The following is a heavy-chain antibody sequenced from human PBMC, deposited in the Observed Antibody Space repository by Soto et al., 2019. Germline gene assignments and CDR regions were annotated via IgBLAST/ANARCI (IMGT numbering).Heavy chain of an antibody. CDR1: GYTLTSYG. Sequence: QVQLVQSGAEVKKPGASVKVSCKASGYTLTSYGISWVRQAPGQGLEWMGWISAYNGNTNYAQKLQGRVTMSTDTTTGPAYMELRSLGADDTAVYYCASDRGRYALGDWGQGRLVTVSS. V-gene: IGHV1-18*01. J-gene: IGHJ4*02. CDR2: ISAYNGNT. CDR3: ASDRGRYALGD. D-gene: IGHD3-16*01.